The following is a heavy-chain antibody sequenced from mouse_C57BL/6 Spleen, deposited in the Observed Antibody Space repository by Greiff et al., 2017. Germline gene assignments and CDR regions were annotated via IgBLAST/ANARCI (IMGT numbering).Heavy chain of an antibody. J-gene: IGHJ4*01. CDR3: ARSGVSTTVVASYYYAMDY. CDR2: INPYNGDT. CDR1: GYSFTGYF. V-gene: IGHV1-20*01. D-gene: IGHD1-1*01. Sequence: EVQLQQSGPELVKPGASVKISCKASGYSFTGYFMNWVMQSHGKSLEWIGRINPYNGDTFYNQKFKGKATLTVDKSSSTAHMELRSLTSEDSAVYYCARSGVSTTVVASYYYAMDYWGQGTSVTVSS.